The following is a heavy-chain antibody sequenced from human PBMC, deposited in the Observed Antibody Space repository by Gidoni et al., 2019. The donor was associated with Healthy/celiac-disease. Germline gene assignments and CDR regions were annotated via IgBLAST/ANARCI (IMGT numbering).Heavy chain of an antibody. J-gene: IGHJ4*02. D-gene: IGHD2-15*01. CDR3: ARAGSWKGEDY. CDR2: IYYRGST. CDR1: GGSISSGGYY. V-gene: IGHV4-31*03. Sequence: QVQLQESGPGLVKPSQTLSLTCTVPGGSISSGGYYGSWSRQHPGKGLEWIGYIYYRGSTYYNPSLKSRVTISVDTSKNQFSLKLSSVTAADTAVYYCARAGSWKGEDYWGQGTLVTVSS.